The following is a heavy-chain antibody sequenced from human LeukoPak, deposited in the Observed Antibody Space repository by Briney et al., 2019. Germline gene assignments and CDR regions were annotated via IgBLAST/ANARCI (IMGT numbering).Heavy chain of an antibody. CDR1: GYNFTSYG. CDR3: ARGPGFFFMKNRGLRY. CDR2: ISGYNGNT. D-gene: IGHD3-10*01. Sequence: ASVKVSCKASGYNFTSYGLAWVRQAPGQGLEWLGWISGYNGNTNHAQNVQGRFTMTTDTSTGTAYMELRSLRSDDTAVYYCARGPGFFFMKNRGLRYWGKGTPVIVSS. J-gene: IGHJ4*02. V-gene: IGHV1-18*01.